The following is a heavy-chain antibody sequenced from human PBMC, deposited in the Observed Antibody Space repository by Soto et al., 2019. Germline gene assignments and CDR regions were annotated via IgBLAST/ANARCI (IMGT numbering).Heavy chain of an antibody. D-gene: IGHD3-10*01. CDR2: INHSGST. CDR1: GGSFSGYY. Sequence: PSETLSLTCAVYGGSFSGYYWSWIRQPPGKGLELIGEINHSGSTNYNPSLKSRVTISVDTSKNQFSLKLSSVTAADTAVYYCASFSLWFGELTPAYYYYGMDVWGQGTTVTVSS. V-gene: IGHV4-34*01. CDR3: ASFSLWFGELTPAYYYYGMDV. J-gene: IGHJ6*02.